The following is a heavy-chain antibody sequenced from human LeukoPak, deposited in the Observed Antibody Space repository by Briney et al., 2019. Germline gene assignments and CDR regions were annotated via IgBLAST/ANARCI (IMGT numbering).Heavy chain of an antibody. J-gene: IGHJ6*03. CDR2: MYYSGST. CDR3: ARDAPYSNYVVYYYYYMDV. CDR1: GASISSYY. D-gene: IGHD4-11*01. V-gene: IGHV4-59*12. Sequence: SETLSLTCTVSGASISSYYWSWIRQPPGKGLEWIGYMYYSGSTSYNPSLMSRVTISVDTSKNQFSLKLSSVTAANTAVDYCARDAPYSNYVVYYYYYMDVWGKGTTVTVSS.